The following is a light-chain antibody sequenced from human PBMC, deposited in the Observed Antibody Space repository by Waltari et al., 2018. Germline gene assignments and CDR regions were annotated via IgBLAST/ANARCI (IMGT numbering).Light chain of an antibody. J-gene: IGKJ2*01. CDR1: QSISSW. Sequence: DIQITQSPSTLSASVGDRVTITCRASQSISSWLAWYQQKPGEAPTLLIYTASTLESGVPSRFSGSGSGTEFSLSISSLQPNDFATYYCQQYSSFSTFGQGTKLEIK. CDR2: TAS. CDR3: QQYSSFST. V-gene: IGKV1-5*03.